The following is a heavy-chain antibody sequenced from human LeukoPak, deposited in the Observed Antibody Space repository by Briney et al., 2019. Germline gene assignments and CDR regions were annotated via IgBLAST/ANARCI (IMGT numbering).Heavy chain of an antibody. CDR3: ARFLTVAVVPQRVDC. V-gene: IGHV3-21*01. CDR2: ISSGSSHI. D-gene: IGHD2/OR15-2a*01. J-gene: IGHJ4*02. CDR1: GFNFDSYT. Sequence: GGSLRLSCAASGFNFDSYTMTWVRQAPGKELEWVSSISSGSSHIYYADSMKGRFTISRDNAKNSLYLQMNSLRAEDTAVYYCARFLTVAVVPQRVDCWGQGALVTVSS.